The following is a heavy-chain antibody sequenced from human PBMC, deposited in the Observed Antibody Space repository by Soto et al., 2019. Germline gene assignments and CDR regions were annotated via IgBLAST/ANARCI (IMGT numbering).Heavy chain of an antibody. CDR2: IYYSGST. V-gene: IGHV4-31*03. J-gene: IGHJ6*02. Sequence: QVQLQESGPGLVKPSQTLSLTCTVSGGSISSGGYYWSWIRQHPGKGLEWIGYIYYSGSTYYNPSLKSRVTISVDTSKNQFSLKLSSVTAADTAVYYCARDTYDILTGTDGSYYGMDVWGQGTTVTVSS. CDR3: ARDTYDILTGTDGSYYGMDV. CDR1: GGSISSGGYY. D-gene: IGHD3-9*01.